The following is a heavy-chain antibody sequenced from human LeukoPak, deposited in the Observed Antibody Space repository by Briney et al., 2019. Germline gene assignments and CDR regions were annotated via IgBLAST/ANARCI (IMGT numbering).Heavy chain of an antibody. J-gene: IGHJ4*02. Sequence: SQTLSLTCAIPGDSVSSNSATWDWIRQSPSRGFEWLGRTYYRSKWYNDYAVSVKSRVTINPDTSKNQFSLQLNSVTPEDTAVYYCAREGSDGYLFDYWGQGSLVIVSS. CDR3: AREGSDGYLFDY. V-gene: IGHV6-1*01. D-gene: IGHD3-22*01. CDR1: GDSVSSNSAT. CDR2: TYYRSKWYN.